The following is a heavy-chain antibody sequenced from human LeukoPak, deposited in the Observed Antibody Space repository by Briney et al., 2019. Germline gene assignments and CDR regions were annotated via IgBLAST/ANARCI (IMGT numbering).Heavy chain of an antibody. J-gene: IGHJ4*02. CDR1: GFTFSNYG. V-gene: IGHV3-30*02. D-gene: IGHD5-18*01. CDR2: IRYDGSNK. Sequence: GGSLRLSCAASGFTFSNYGMHWVRQAPGKGLEWVAFIRYDGSNKYYADSVKGRFTISRDNSKNTLYLQMNSLRAEDTAVYYCAKVLNVGKAIPYYFDYWGQGTLVTVSS. CDR3: AKVLNVGKAIPYYFDY.